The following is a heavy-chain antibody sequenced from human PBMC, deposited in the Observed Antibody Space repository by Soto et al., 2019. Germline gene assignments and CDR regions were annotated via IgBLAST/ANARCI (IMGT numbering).Heavy chain of an antibody. Sequence: GGSLRLSCTASGFTFSDYAMSWVRQPPGKGLEWVSVISAGGSAYYADSVKGRFTVSRANSKNTLYLQMNSLRAEDTAVYYCANVPIWCSSTSCYTEGFDYWGQGTLVTVSS. J-gene: IGHJ4*02. D-gene: IGHD2-2*02. CDR1: GFTFSDYA. V-gene: IGHV3-23*01. CDR2: ISAGGSA. CDR3: ANVPIWCSSTSCYTEGFDY.